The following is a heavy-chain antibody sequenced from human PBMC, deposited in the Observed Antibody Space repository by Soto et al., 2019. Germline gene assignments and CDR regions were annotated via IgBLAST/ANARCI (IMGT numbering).Heavy chain of an antibody. D-gene: IGHD6-19*01. J-gene: IGHJ4*02. V-gene: IGHV3-23*01. CDR3: AKGSYRQWLSHRFDN. CDR1: GFTFSSFA. CDR2: ISGGGGST. Sequence: EVQLLESGGGLVQPGGSLRLSCAASGFTFSSFAMSWVRQAPGKGLEWVSSISGGGGSTYYADSVRGRFTISVDKSKNTLYLQMNSLRAEDTAVYYCAKGSYRQWLSHRFDNGGQGTLVTVSS.